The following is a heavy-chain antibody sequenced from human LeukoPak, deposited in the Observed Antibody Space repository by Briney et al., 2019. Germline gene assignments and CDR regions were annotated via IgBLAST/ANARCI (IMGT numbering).Heavy chain of an antibody. V-gene: IGHV4-59*01. Sequence: SETLSLTCTVSGGSISSYYWSWIRQPPGKGLEWIGYIYYNGSTNHNPSLKSRVTISVDTSKNQFSLKLSSVTAADTAVYYCARDLLDYYDSSGPYSNWFDPWGQGTLVTVSS. CDR3: ARDLLDYYDSSGPYSNWFDP. CDR2: IYYNGST. D-gene: IGHD3-22*01. J-gene: IGHJ5*02. CDR1: GGSISSYY.